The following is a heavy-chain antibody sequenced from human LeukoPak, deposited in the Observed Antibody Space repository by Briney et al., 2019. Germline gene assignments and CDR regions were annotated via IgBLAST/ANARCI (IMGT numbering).Heavy chain of an antibody. D-gene: IGHD2-2*01. CDR3: AGVFYCSSTSCYSPEYAFDI. V-gene: IGHV1-69*13. CDR2: IIPIFGTA. CDR1: GGTFSSYA. J-gene: IGHJ3*02. Sequence: ASVKVSCTASGGTFSSYAISWVRQAPGQGLEWMGGIIPIFGTANYAQKFQGRVTITADESTSTAYMELSSLRSEDTAVYYCAGVFYCSSTSCYSPEYAFDIWGQGTMVTVSS.